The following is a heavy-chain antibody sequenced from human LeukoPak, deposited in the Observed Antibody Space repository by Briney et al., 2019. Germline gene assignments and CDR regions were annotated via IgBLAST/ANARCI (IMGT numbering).Heavy chain of an antibody. CDR2: INQSGST. J-gene: IGHJ6*02. CDR3: ATGTPLDV. Sequence: SETLSLTCAVYGGSFSGYYWSWIRQPPRKGLEWIGEINQSGSTNYNPSLKSRVTISVDTSKNQFSLKLSSVTAADTAVYYCATGTPLDVWGQGTTVTVSS. V-gene: IGHV4-34*01. D-gene: IGHD1-1*01. CDR1: GGSFSGYY.